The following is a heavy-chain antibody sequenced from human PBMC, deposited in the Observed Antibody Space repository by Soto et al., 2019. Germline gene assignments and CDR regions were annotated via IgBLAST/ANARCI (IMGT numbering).Heavy chain of an antibody. CDR1: GGSFSGYY. CDR3: ARHGGRHGYNYFDF. V-gene: IGHV4-34*01. J-gene: IGHJ4*02. D-gene: IGHD5-12*01. CDR2: INHSGST. Sequence: PSETLSHTCGVYGGSFSGYYCTWMRQPPGTGLEWIGEINHSGSTNYNPSLKSRVTISVDTSKNQFSLKLTSVTAADTAVYYCARHGGRHGYNYFDFWGQGTLVTVSS.